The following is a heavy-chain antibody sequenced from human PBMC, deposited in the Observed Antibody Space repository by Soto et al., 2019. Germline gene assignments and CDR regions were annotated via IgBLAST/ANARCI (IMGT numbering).Heavy chain of an antibody. CDR2: VSHDGRNT. J-gene: IGHJ4*02. CDR1: GFTFSDYA. Sequence: VQLVESGGGVVQPGRSLRLSCAASGFTFSDYAMHWVRQAPGKGLEWVAVVSHDGRNTHYADSVKGRFTISRASSKNTVSPEMTSLRAEDTAVYYCAKGGRQWLVTSDFNYWGQGALVTVSS. V-gene: IGHV3-30*18. CDR3: AKGGRQWLVTSDFNY. D-gene: IGHD6-19*01.